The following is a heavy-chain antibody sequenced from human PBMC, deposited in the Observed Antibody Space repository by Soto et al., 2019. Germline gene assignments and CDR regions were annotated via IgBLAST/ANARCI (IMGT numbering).Heavy chain of an antibody. J-gene: IGHJ4*02. CDR2: IYFSEST. Sequence: PSETLSLTCNVSGASISSGDYYWSWIRQPPGKGLEWIGYIYFSESTSYNPSLKSRVTISGDKSKNQFSLRVTSVTAADTAVYYCARAPRGNYGYPSYFDYWGQGTLVTVSS. CDR3: ARAPRGNYGYPSYFDY. V-gene: IGHV4-30-4*01. CDR1: GASISSGDYY. D-gene: IGHD3-10*01.